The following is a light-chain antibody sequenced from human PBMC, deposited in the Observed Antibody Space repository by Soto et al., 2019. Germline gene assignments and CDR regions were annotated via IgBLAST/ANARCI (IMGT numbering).Light chain of an antibody. Sequence: DIVMTQSPATLSVAPGERVTFSCRASQGVSRKLAWYQHKPGQAPRLLISGASTGATGIPARFSGSGSGTEFTLTISSLQPEDFATYYCQQLNSYPRTFGQGTKVEIK. CDR3: QQLNSYPRT. CDR2: GAS. J-gene: IGKJ1*01. V-gene: IGKV3-15*01. CDR1: QGVSRK.